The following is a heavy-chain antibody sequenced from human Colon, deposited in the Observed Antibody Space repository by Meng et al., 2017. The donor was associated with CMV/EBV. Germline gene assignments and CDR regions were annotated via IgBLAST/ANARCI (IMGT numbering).Heavy chain of an antibody. V-gene: IGHV3-23*03. CDR2: IYSGGSST. CDR1: GFPFSSYA. J-gene: IGHJ5*02. D-gene: IGHD3-3*01. CDR3: ARDVWSGSSPFDP. Sequence: GESLKISCAASGFPFSSYAMSWVRQAPGKGLEWVSVIYSGGSSTYYADSVKGRFTISRDNSKNTLYLQMNSLRAEDTAVYYCARDVWSGSSPFDPWGQGTLVTVSS.